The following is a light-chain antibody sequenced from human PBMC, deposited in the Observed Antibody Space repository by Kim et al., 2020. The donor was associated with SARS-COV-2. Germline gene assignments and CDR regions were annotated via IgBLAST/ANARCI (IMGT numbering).Light chain of an antibody. Sequence: DIQMTQSPPTLSASVGDRVTITCRASQTINNYLAWYQQKPGTAPKVLIYKASTLESGVPSRFSGSGSGTEFILSIISLQPDDFATYYCQHYDSYPWTFGQGTKVDIK. J-gene: IGKJ1*01. CDR1: QTINNY. CDR2: KAS. V-gene: IGKV1-5*03. CDR3: QHYDSYPWT.